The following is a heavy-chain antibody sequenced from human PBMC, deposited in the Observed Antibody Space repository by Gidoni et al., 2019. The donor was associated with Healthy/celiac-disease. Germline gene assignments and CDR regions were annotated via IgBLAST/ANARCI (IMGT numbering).Heavy chain of an antibody. Sequence: EVQLVESGGGLVQPGRSLRLSCAASGFTFDDYAMHWVRQAPGKGLEWVSGISWNSGSIGYADSVKGRFTISRDNAKNSLYLQMNSLRAEDTALYYCAKDIGSGSYYYFDYWGQGTLVTVSS. V-gene: IGHV3-9*01. J-gene: IGHJ4*02. CDR1: GFTFDDYA. CDR2: ISWNSGSI. CDR3: AKDIGSGSYYYFDY. D-gene: IGHD1-26*01.